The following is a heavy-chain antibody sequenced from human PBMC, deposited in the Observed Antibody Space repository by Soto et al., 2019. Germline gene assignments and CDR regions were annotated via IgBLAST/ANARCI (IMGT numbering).Heavy chain of an antibody. CDR2: IYYSGST. CDR3: ARDYGDPRPFDY. J-gene: IGHJ4*02. V-gene: IGHV4-59*01. D-gene: IGHD4-17*01. CDR1: GGSISSDY. Sequence: XATLSLTFTVSGGSISSDYWSWIRQPPGKGLEWIGYIYYSGSTNYNPSLKSRVTISVDTSKNQFSLKLSSVTAADTAVYYCARDYGDPRPFDYWGQGTLVTVSS.